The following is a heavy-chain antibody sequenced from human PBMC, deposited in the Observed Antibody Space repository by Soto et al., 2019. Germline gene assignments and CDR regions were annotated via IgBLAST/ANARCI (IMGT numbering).Heavy chain of an antibody. CDR2: IIPIFGTA. D-gene: IGHD2-2*01. CDR3: ARDRVDCSSTSCYSGYYYYGMDV. J-gene: IGHJ6*02. Sequence: QVQLVQSGAEVKQPGSSVKVSCTASGRTFSSYAISWVRQAPGQGLEWMGGIIPIFGTANYAQKFQGRVTITADESTSTAYMELSSLRSEDTAVYYCARDRVDCSSTSCYSGYYYYGMDVWGQGITVTVSS. V-gene: IGHV1-69*01. CDR1: GRTFSSYA.